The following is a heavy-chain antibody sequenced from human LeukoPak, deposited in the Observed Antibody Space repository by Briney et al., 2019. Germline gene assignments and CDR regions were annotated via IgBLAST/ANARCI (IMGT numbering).Heavy chain of an antibody. CDR1: LGSLISYF. D-gene: IGHD3-22*01. CDR3: ARQPYQASGYYYYFDY. Sequence: SETLSLTRIVSLGSLISYFWTCIRQPPGKGLEWIGYIYYSGSTNYNPSLKSRVTIPLDTSKNQFYLMLSSVTAADTAHHYCARQPYQASGYYYYFDYWGQGTLVTVSS. J-gene: IGHJ4*02. V-gene: IGHV4-59*08. CDR2: IYYSGST.